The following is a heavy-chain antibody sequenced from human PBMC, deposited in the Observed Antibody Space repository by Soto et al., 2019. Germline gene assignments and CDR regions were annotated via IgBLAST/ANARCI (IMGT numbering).Heavy chain of an antibody. CDR3: ARVIARHYYDSRKVLSGMDV. D-gene: IGHD3-22*01. CDR2: IIPIFGTA. J-gene: IGHJ6*02. Sequence: QVQLVQSGAEVKKPGSSVKVSCKASGGTFSSYAISWVRQVPGQGLEWMGGIIPIFGTANYAQKFQGRVTITADDSTSTAYMELSSLRSEDTAVYYCARVIARHYYDSRKVLSGMDVWGQGTTVTVSS. V-gene: IGHV1-69*01. CDR1: GGTFSSYA.